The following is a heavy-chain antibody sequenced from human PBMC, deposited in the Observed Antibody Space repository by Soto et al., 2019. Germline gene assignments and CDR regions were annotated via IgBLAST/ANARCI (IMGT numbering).Heavy chain of an antibody. V-gene: IGHV3-48*02. J-gene: IGHJ4*02. CDR3: ARDYYDSSGYFFGAYYFDY. D-gene: IGHD3-22*01. CDR2: ISSSSSTI. CDR1: GFTFRSYS. Sequence: EVQLVESGGGLVQPGGSLRLSCAASGFTFRSYSMNWVRQAPGKGLEWVSYISSSSSTIYYADSVKGRFTISRDNVKNSLYLQMNILRDEDTDVYYCARDYYDSSGYFFGAYYFDYWGQGTLVTVSS.